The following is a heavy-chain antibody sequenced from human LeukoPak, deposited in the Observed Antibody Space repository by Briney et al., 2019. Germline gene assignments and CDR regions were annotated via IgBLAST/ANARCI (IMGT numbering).Heavy chain of an antibody. J-gene: IGHJ4*02. CDR3: GRSGDFWSGSGVAY. CDR1: GLTFSNYW. D-gene: IGHD3-3*01. CDR2: IKSDGNIT. Sequence: GRSLRLSGAPSGLTFSNYWMYWASQAPGKCLVWVSQIKSDGNITNYADSGKGRFTISRDNAKHTLFLQMNSLRAEDTAVYYCGRSGDFWSGSGVAYWGQGTLVTVSS. V-gene: IGHV3-74*01.